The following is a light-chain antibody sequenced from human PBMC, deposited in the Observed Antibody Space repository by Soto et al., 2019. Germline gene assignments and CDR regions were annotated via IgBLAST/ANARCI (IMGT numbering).Light chain of an antibody. V-gene: IGLV2-14*01. Sequence: QPVLTQPASVSGSPGQSITISCTGTSSDVGGYNYVSWYQQHPGKAPKLMIYDVSNRPSGVSNRFSGSKSGNTASLTISGLKAEDEADYYCSSYTSSSTLVFGTGTKLTVL. CDR3: SSYTSSSTLV. CDR1: SSDVGGYNY. CDR2: DVS. J-gene: IGLJ1*01.